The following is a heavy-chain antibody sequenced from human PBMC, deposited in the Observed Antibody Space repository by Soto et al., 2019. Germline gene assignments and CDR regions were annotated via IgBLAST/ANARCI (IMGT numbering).Heavy chain of an antibody. Sequence: GASVKVSCKASGYTFTNYGISWVRQAPGQGLEWMGWISGYNGNTKYAQKLQGRVTMTTDTSTSTAYMELRSLRSDDTAVYYCARGVGSGSYYNQYNWFDPWAREPWSPSPQ. CDR3: ARGVGSGSYYNQYNWFDP. D-gene: IGHD3-10*01. CDR1: GYTFTNYG. CDR2: ISGYNGNT. J-gene: IGHJ5*02. V-gene: IGHV1-18*01.